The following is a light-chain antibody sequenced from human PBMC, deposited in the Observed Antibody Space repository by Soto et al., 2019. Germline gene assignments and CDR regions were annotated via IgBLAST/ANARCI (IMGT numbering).Light chain of an antibody. CDR1: SSNIGAAYD. V-gene: IGLV1-40*01. J-gene: IGLJ2*01. Sequence: QSVLTQPPSVSGAPGQRVTISCTGSSSNIGAAYDVQWYQQLPGTVPKRLIYGNSNRPSGVPDRFSGSKSGTSASLAITGLQAEDEADYYCQSYASSLSVWVFGGGTKLTVL. CDR2: GNS. CDR3: QSYASSLSVWV.